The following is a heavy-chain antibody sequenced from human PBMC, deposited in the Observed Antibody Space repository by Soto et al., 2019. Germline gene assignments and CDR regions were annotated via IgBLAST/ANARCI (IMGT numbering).Heavy chain of an antibody. D-gene: IGHD6-19*01. Sequence: EVQLLESGGGLVQPGGSLRLSCAASGFTFSSYAMSWVRQAPGKWLEWVSAISGSGGSTYYADSVKGRFTISRDNSKNTLYMQMNSLRAEDTAVYYCAKDQQWLDKYYFAYWGQGNLVTVSS. CDR3: AKDQQWLDKYYFAY. CDR2: ISGSGGST. CDR1: GFTFSSYA. V-gene: IGHV3-23*01. J-gene: IGHJ4*02.